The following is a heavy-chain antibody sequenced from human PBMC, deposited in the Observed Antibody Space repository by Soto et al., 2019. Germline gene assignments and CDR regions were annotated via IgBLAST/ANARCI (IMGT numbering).Heavy chain of an antibody. J-gene: IGHJ6*02. V-gene: IGHV1-2*02. CDR1: GYTFTGYY. Sequence: VKVSCKASGYTFTGYYMHWVRQAPGQGLEWMGWINPNSGGTNYAQKFQGRVTMTRDTSISTAYMELSRLRSDDTAVYYCARSELLDYYYYGMDVWGQGTTVTVSS. CDR3: ARSELLDYYYYGMDV. D-gene: IGHD2-15*01. CDR2: INPNSGGT.